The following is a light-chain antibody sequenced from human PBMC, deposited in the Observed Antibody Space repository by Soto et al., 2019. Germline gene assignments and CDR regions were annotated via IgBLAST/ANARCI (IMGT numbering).Light chain of an antibody. V-gene: IGKV1-5*01. CDR2: DAS. J-gene: IGKJ1*01. CDR1: QSISSW. CDR3: QHYNSYSEA. Sequence: DIQMTQSPSTLSASLGDRVTITCRDSQSISSWLAWYQQKPGKAPKFLIYDASSLESGVPPRFSGSGSGTEFTLTISSLQPDDFATYYCQHYNSYSEAFGQGTKVDI.